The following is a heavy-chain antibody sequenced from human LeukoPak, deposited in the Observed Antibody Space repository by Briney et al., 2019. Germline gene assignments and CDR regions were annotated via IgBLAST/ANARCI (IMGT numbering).Heavy chain of an antibody. CDR3: ARKCLRRSSSSWYGLEFDYFDY. V-gene: IGHV1-8*01. CDR1: GYTFTSYD. Sequence: ASVKVSCKASGYTFTSYDINWVRQATGQGLEWMGWMNPNSGNTGYAQKFQGRVTMTRNTSISTAYMELSSLTSEDTAVYYCARKCLRRSSSSWYGLEFDYFDYWGQGTLVTVSS. D-gene: IGHD6-13*01. J-gene: IGHJ4*02. CDR2: MNPNSGNT.